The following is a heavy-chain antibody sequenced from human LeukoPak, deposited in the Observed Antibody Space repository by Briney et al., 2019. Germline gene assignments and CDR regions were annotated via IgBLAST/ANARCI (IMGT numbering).Heavy chain of an antibody. J-gene: IGHJ4*02. Sequence: GGSLRLSCAASGFTFSSYAMSWVRQAPGKGLEWVSAISGSGGSTYYADSVKGRFTISRDNSKNSLYLQMNSLRAEDTAVYYCARDLRITIFGVVTHDFDYWGQGTLVTVSS. CDR1: GFTFSSYA. CDR3: ARDLRITIFGVVTHDFDY. D-gene: IGHD3-3*01. CDR2: ISGSGGST. V-gene: IGHV3-23*01.